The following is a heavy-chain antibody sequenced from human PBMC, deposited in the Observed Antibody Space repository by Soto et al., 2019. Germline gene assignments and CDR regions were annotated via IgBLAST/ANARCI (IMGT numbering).Heavy chain of an antibody. Sequence: QVQVVQSGAEVKKPGSSVKVSCKASGGTFSTAAISWVRQAPGQGLEWMGGIMPIFRTADYAQKFQGRVTITADESTSIADLELRSLRAEDTAVYYCARDKDRPESGGNYHYIMDVWGEGTTVTVAS. CDR2: IMPIFRTA. J-gene: IGHJ6*04. V-gene: IGHV1-69*12. CDR1: GGTFSTAA. CDR3: ARDKDRPESGGNYHYIMDV.